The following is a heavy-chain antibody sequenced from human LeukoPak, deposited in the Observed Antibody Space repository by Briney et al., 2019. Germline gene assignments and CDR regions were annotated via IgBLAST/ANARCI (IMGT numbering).Heavy chain of an antibody. Sequence: WETLTLTCTASGGSISRYYWSWIRQPPGKGLEWLWYIYYSGSTNYNPSLKSRVTISVDTSKNQFSLKLSSVSAADTAVYYCARRIVATITSWFDPWGQGTLVTVSS. CDR2: IYYSGST. CDR3: ARRIVATITSWFDP. CDR1: GGSISRYY. V-gene: IGHV4-59*01. J-gene: IGHJ5*02. D-gene: IGHD5-12*01.